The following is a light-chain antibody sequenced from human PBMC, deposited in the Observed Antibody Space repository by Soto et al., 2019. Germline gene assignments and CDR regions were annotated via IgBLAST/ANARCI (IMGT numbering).Light chain of an antibody. CDR3: SSYTSTATRV. CDR1: SSDVGSYNY. J-gene: IGLJ3*02. Sequence: QSALTQPASVSGSPGQSITISCTGTSSDVGSYNYVSWYQQHPGKAPKLMIYEVSNRPSGVSDRFSGSKSGNTASLTISGLQAEDEADYYWSSYTSTATRVFGGGTMLTVL. V-gene: IGLV2-14*01. CDR2: EVS.